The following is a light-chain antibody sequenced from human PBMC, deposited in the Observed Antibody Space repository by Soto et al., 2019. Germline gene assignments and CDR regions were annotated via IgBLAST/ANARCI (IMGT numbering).Light chain of an antibody. V-gene: IGKV3-20*01. CDR2: GAS. CDR1: RSVSTSY. CDR3: QQYGSSPRT. Sequence: EIVLTQSPGTPSSSLGERATLSCRASRSVSTSYLAWYQQKPGQAPMLLSYGASSRATGIPDRFSGSGSGTDFTLTISRLEPEDFAVYYCQQYGSSPRTFGQGTKVEIK. J-gene: IGKJ1*01.